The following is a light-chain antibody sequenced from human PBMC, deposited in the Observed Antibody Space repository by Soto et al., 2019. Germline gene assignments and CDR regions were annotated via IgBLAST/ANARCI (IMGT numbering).Light chain of an antibody. Sequence: EVVMTQSQAVLSVSPGETATLSCRASQSISSKLAWYQQKPGQAPRLLIYGAVTRATGIPARFSGSGSTTDFSLTISSLHSEDCAVYYCQQYNNWISWTFGQGTKVEVK. CDR3: QQYNNWISWT. CDR2: GAV. CDR1: QSISSK. V-gene: IGKV3-15*01. J-gene: IGKJ1*01.